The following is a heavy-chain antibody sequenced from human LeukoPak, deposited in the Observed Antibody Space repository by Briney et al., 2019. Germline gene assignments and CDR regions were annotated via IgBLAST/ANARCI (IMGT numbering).Heavy chain of an antibody. Sequence: PSQTLSLTCTVSGGAISSGGYYWSWIRQHPGEGLDWIGYIYYTGTTYYHPSLKSRVTISLDTSKNQFSLRLNSVTAADAAVYFCARSGDAYSFDYWGQGSLVTVSS. V-gene: IGHV4-31*03. D-gene: IGHD5-24*01. CDR1: GGAISSGGYY. J-gene: IGHJ4*02. CDR3: ARSGDAYSFDY. CDR2: IYYTGTT.